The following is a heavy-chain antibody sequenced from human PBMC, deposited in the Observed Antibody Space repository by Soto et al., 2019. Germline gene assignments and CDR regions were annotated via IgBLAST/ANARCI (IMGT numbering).Heavy chain of an antibody. J-gene: IGHJ3*01. CDR1: DDSISPYY. D-gene: IGHD1-26*01. Sequence: QVQLQESGPGLVKPSETLSLTCTVSDDSISPYYWSWIRQPPGKGLEWIGYIYYSGSTNYNPSLKSRVTIPVDTSKNQFSLKLSSVTAADTAVYYCARRSYGAFDFWGQGTIVTVSS. CDR2: IYYSGST. V-gene: IGHV4-59*08. CDR3: ARRSYGAFDF.